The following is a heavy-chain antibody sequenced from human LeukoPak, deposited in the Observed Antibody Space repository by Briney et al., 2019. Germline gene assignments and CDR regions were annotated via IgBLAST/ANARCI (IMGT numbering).Heavy chain of an antibody. CDR1: GFTFDDYA. CDR2: ISWNSGSI. Sequence: GRSLRLSCAASGFTFDDYAMHWVRQAPGKGLEWVSGISWNSGSIGYADSVKGRFTISRDNAKNSLYLQMNSLRAEDTALYYCAKEASSGWPRGPFQHWGQGTLVTVSS. V-gene: IGHV3-9*01. D-gene: IGHD6-19*01. J-gene: IGHJ1*01. CDR3: AKEASSGWPRGPFQH.